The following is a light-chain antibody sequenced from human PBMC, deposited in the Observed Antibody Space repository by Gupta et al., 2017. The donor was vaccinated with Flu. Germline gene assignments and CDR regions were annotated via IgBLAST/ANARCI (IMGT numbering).Light chain of an antibody. V-gene: IGKV1-39*01. CDR3: QQSNSTPFT. CDR2: AAS. CDR1: QSISSY. J-gene: IGKJ3*01. Sequence: SALSASVGDIVTLTFRASQSISSYLNWYQQKPGKAPKLLIYAASSLQSGVPSRFSGSGSGTDFTLTISSLQPEDFATYYCQQSNSTPFTFGPGTKVDIK.